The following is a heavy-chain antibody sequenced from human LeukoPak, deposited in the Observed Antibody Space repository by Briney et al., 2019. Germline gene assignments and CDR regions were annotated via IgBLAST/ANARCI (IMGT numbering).Heavy chain of an antibody. CDR2: ITTGGATT. J-gene: IGHJ4*02. CDR3: AKVSSGGWFPHY. V-gene: IGHV3-23*01. CDR1: GFTFSSSA. D-gene: IGHD6-19*01. Sequence: GSLRLSCAASGFTFSSSATSWVRQAPGEGLEWVSAITTGGATTFYADDLKGRFTISRDNSDNTLYLQVNSLRPEDTAVYYCAKVSSGGWFPHYWGQGTLVTVSS.